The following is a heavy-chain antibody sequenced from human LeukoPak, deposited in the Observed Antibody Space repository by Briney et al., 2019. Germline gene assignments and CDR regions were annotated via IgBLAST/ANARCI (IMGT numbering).Heavy chain of an antibody. CDR3: ARAYDFEAYFYYYMDV. J-gene: IGHJ6*03. CDR2: IYRGGST. V-gene: IGHV3-66*01. CDR1: GFSVSNDY. D-gene: IGHD3-3*01. Sequence: PGGSLRLSCAASGFSVSNDYISWVRQAPGKGLEWVSLIYRGGSTYYADSVRGRFTISRDNSKNTLYLQMNSLRAEDTAVYYCARAYDFEAYFYYYMDVWGKGTTVTVSS.